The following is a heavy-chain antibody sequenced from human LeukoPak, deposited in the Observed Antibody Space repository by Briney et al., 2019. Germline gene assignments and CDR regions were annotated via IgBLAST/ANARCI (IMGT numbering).Heavy chain of an antibody. Sequence: GGSLRLSCAASGFTFSSYTMHWVRQAPGKGLEWVAVISYDGTNKCYADSVKGRFTISRDNSKNTLYLQMNSLRAEDTAVYYCAGGTHYDFWSGYYPHVYGMDVWGQGTTVTVSS. D-gene: IGHD3-3*01. CDR1: GFTFSSYT. J-gene: IGHJ6*02. CDR2: ISYDGTNK. V-gene: IGHV3-30-3*01. CDR3: AGGTHYDFWSGYYPHVYGMDV.